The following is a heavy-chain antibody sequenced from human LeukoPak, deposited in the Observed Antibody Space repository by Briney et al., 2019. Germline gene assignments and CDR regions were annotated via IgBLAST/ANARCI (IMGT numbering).Heavy chain of an antibody. Sequence: SETLSLTWAVSGVAISRGGYAWNWIRQPPGKGLEWIAYIYHSGTTYYNPSLKSRATISVDTSKNQFSLKLSSVTAADTAVYYCVRGRYSSGWFKDKNWFDPWGQGIPVTVSS. CDR3: VRGRYSSGWFKDKNWFDP. V-gene: IGHV4-30-4*07. J-gene: IGHJ5*02. D-gene: IGHD6-19*01. CDR2: IYHSGTT. CDR1: GVAISRGGYA.